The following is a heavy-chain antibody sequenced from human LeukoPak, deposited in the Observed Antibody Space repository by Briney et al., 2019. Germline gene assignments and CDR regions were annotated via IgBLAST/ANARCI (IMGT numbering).Heavy chain of an antibody. Sequence: PSETLSLTCTVSGGSISSYYWSWIRQPPGKGLEWIGYIYYSGSTNYNPSLKSRVTISVDTSKNQFSLKLSSVTAADTAVYYCARDRGIDKDWYFDLWGRGTLVTVSS. V-gene: IGHV4-59*01. D-gene: IGHD3-10*01. CDR1: GGSISSYY. CDR2: IYYSGST. J-gene: IGHJ2*01. CDR3: ARDRGIDKDWYFDL.